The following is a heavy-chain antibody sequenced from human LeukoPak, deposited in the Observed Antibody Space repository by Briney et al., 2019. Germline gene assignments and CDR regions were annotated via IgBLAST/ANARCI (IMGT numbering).Heavy chain of an antibody. J-gene: IGHJ4*02. D-gene: IGHD6-13*01. Sequence: GGSLRLSCAASGFTFSSSRAQRVRQAPGKGLLRVSRISSDGSSTTYTDSVKGRFTISRDNAKNTLYLQMNSQRAEDSAVYYCGRGGKVEQLVLARWGQGSLVTGSS. CDR2: ISSDGSST. CDR1: GFTFSSSR. V-gene: IGHV3-74*01. CDR3: GRGGKVEQLVLAR.